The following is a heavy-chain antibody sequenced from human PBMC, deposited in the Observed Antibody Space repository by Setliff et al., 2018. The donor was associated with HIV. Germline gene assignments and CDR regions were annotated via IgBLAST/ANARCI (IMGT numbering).Heavy chain of an antibody. D-gene: IGHD3-3*01. Sequence: LETLSLTCIVSGGSVSGYKWSWIRQSPGKGLEWIGYIYTSGSATYNPSLKSRVTISIDTSKNQFSLRLDSVTAADTAVYYCARRDYNFSGTFDIWGQGTMVTVSS. CDR1: GGSVSGYK. V-gene: IGHV4-4*08. CDR2: IYTSGSA. CDR3: ARRDYNFSGTFDI. J-gene: IGHJ3*02.